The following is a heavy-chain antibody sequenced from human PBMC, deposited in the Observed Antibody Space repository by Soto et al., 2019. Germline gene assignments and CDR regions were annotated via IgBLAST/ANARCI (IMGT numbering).Heavy chain of an antibody. D-gene: IGHD3-10*01. CDR1: GFTFSNYE. CDR2: ISSSSSTI. V-gene: IGHV3-48*01. CDR3: ARASGSGSSYNVVDY. Sequence: GGSLRLSCAASGFTFSNYEMHWVRQAPGKGLEWLSYISSSSSTIYHADSAKGRFTISRDNAKNSLYLQMNSLRAEDTAVYYCARASGSGSSYNVVDYWGQGTLVTVSS. J-gene: IGHJ4*02.